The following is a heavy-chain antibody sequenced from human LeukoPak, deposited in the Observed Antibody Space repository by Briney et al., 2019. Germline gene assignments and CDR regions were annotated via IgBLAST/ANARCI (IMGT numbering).Heavy chain of an antibody. CDR3: ARDVFSRDPHYGGPVHD. V-gene: IGHV1-69*05. D-gene: IGHD4/OR15-4a*01. Sequence: SVKVSCKASGGTFSSTVISWLRQAPGQGLEWMGGSIPIFGRTNYAQKFQGRVTITTDESTGTAYMELSSLRSADTAVYYCARDVFSRDPHYGGPVHDRGQGTLVTVSS. J-gene: IGHJ4*02. CDR2: SIPIFGRT. CDR1: GGTFSSTV.